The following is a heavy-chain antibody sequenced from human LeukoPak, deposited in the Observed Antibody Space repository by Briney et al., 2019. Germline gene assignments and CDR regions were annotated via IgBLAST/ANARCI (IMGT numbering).Heavy chain of an antibody. V-gene: IGHV3-9*01. Sequence: GGSLRLSCAASGFTFDDYAMHWVRRAPGKGLEWVSGISWNSGSIGYADSVKGRFTISRDNAKNSLYLPMNSLRAEDTALYYCAKVRANGGLDYWGQGTLVTVSS. D-gene: IGHD3-16*01. J-gene: IGHJ4*02. CDR1: GFTFDDYA. CDR2: ISWNSGSI. CDR3: AKVRANGGLDY.